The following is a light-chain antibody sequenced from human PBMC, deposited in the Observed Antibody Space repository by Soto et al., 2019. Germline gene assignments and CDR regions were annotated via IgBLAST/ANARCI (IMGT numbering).Light chain of an antibody. CDR1: QSLSSR. CDR2: ETS. J-gene: IGKJ2*01. CDR3: QQSFSPPYT. V-gene: IGKV1-39*01. Sequence: IQMTQSPSSLSASGGDRVTSTCRASQSLSSRLTWYQQKPGEAPKLLIYETSSLHSGVPSRFSGSGSETDFTLTINSLQPEDFATYYCQQSFSPPYTFGQGTKLEIK.